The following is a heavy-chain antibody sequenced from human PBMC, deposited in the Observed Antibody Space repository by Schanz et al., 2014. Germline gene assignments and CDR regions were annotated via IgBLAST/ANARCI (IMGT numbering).Heavy chain of an antibody. CDR3: ASALTTWGGMDV. Sequence: QVLLVQSGAEVKKPGASVKISCKASGYDFSKYHMHWVRQAPGQGLEWMGIINPSGASTTYAQKFQGRVTMTRDTSTSTVYMELSSLRSEDTAVYYCASALTTWGGMDVWGQGTTVTVSS. D-gene: IGHD4-4*01. J-gene: IGHJ6*02. V-gene: IGHV1-46*01. CDR2: INPSGAST. CDR1: GYDFSKYH.